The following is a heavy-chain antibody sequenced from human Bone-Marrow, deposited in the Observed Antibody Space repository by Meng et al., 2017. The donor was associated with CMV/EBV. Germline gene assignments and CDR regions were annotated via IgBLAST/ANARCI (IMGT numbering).Heavy chain of an antibody. Sequence: GESLKISCAASGFTFSSYAMHWVRQAPGKGLEWVANIRFDGTNKYHADSVKGRFTISRDNSKNTLYLQMSSLRAEDTAVYYCAKRGDSSGTYAMDVWGQGTTVTVSS. CDR3: AKRGDSSGTYAMDV. V-gene: IGHV3-30*02. CDR1: GFTFSSYA. D-gene: IGHD3-22*01. J-gene: IGHJ6*02. CDR2: IRFDGTNK.